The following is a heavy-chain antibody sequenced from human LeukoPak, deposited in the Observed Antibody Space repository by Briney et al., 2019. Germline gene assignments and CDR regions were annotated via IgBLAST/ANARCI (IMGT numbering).Heavy chain of an antibody. J-gene: IGHJ6*02. CDR1: GYTFTSYG. D-gene: IGHD3-22*01. CDR2: ISAYNGNT. CDR3: ARAYYYDSSGLYYYYGMDV. V-gene: IGHV1-18*01. Sequence: ASVKVSCKASGYTFTSYGISWVRQAPGQGLEWMGWISAYNGNTNYAQKLQGRVTMTTDTSTSTAYMELRSLRSDDTAVYYCARAYYYDSSGLYYYYGMDVWGQGTTVTVSS.